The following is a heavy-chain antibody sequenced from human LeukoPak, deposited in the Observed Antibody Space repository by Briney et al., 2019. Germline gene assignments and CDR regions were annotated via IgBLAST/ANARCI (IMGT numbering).Heavy chain of an antibody. J-gene: IGHJ4*02. Sequence: GGSLRLSCAASGFTFSSYGMHWVRQAPGKGLDWVAFIRSDGSTKYYADSVKGRFTISRDNSKNTLYLQMNSLRAEDTAVYYCAKGVPAAYFDYWGQGTLVTVSS. D-gene: IGHD2-2*01. CDR2: IRSDGSTK. CDR3: AKGVPAAYFDY. CDR1: GFTFSSYG. V-gene: IGHV3-30*02.